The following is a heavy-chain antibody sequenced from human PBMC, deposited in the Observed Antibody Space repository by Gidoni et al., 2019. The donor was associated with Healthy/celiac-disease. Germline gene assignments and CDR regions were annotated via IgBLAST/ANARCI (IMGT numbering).Heavy chain of an antibody. CDR1: GGSISSYY. D-gene: IGHD4-17*01. J-gene: IGHJ4*02. CDR3: ARDGDGDLPPH. V-gene: IGHV4-59*01. CDR2: IYYSGST. Sequence: QVQLQESGPGLVKPSETLSLTCTVSGGSISSYYWSWIRQPPGKGLEWIGYIYYSGSTNYNPSLKSRVTISVDTSKNQFSLKLSSATAADTAVYYCARDGDGDLPPHWGQGTLVTVSS.